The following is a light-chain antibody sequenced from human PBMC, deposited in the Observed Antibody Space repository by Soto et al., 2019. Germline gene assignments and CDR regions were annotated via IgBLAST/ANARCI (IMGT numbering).Light chain of an antibody. CDR2: DVS. J-gene: IGLJ2*01. CDR1: SSDVGGYNY. Sequence: QSVLTQPRSVSGSPGQSVTISCTGTSSDVGGYNYVSWYQQHPGKAPKLMIYDVSQRPSGVPDRFSGSKSGNTASLTISGLQAEDEADYYGCSYAGSHFLFGGGTKVTVL. CDR3: CSYAGSHFL. V-gene: IGLV2-11*01.